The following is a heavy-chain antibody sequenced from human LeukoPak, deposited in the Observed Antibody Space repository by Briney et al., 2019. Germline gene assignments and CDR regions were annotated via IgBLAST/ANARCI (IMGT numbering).Heavy chain of an antibody. CDR2: IWYDGTNK. CDR1: GFTFSSYG. D-gene: IGHD6-19*01. Sequence: QPGRSLRLSCAASGFTFSSYGMHWVRQAPGKGLEWVAVIWYDGTNKYYADSVKSRFTISRDNSKNTLYLQMNGLRAEDTAVYYCASGGSGWSAYYFDYWGQGTLVTVSS. V-gene: IGHV3-33*01. CDR3: ASGGSGWSAYYFDY. J-gene: IGHJ4*02.